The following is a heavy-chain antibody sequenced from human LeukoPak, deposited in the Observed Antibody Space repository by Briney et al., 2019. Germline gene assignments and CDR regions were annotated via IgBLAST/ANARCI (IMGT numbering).Heavy chain of an antibody. CDR2: IIPIFGTA. CDR3: RGYSGYDYVGGSFDY. Sequence: GASVKVSCKASGGTFSSYAISWVRQAPGQGLEWMGRIIPIFGTANYAQKFQGRVTITTDESTSTAYMELSSLRSEDTAVYYCRGYSGYDYVGGSFDYWGQGTLVTVSS. J-gene: IGHJ4*02. D-gene: IGHD5-12*01. CDR1: GGTFSSYA. V-gene: IGHV1-69*05.